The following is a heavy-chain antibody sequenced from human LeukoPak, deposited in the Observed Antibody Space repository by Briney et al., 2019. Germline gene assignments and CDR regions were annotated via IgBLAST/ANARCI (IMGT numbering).Heavy chain of an antibody. CDR2: ISSSDSTI. Sequence: GGSLRPSCAVSGFTFSDYYMSWIRQAPGKGLEWVSYISSSDSTIYYTDSVKGRFSISRDNAKNSVYLQMNSLRADDTAVYYCARADCSSTSCYELDYWGQGTLVTVSS. CDR3: ARADCSSTSCYELDY. D-gene: IGHD2-2*01. CDR1: GFTFSDYY. V-gene: IGHV3-11*04. J-gene: IGHJ4*02.